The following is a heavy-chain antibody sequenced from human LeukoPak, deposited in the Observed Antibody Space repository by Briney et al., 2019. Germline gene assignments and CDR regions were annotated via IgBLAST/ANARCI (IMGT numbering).Heavy chain of an antibody. J-gene: IGHJ4*02. Sequence: GGSLRLSCAASGFTFSDHYMDWVRQAPGKGLDWVSLISGDGVSTFYSDSVKGRFSISRDNSKNSLYLEMNSRRTEDAAMYYCAKESGKFDYWGQGTLVAVSS. CDR1: GFTFSDHY. CDR3: AKESGKFDY. CDR2: ISGDGVST. V-gene: IGHV3-43*02.